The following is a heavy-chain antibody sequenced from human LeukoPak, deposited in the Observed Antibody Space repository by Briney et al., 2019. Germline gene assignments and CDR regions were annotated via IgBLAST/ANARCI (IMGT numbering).Heavy chain of an antibody. CDR1: GYSFISYG. Sequence: ASVKVPCKASGYSFISYGIGWVRQAPGQGLEWMGWISAYNGNTNYAQKFQGRVTMTTDTSTAYMELSSLRSEDTAVYYCARDSREGGAPDYDFWSGTATHITEYYYYYMDVWGKGTTVTVSS. CDR2: ISAYNGNT. V-gene: IGHV1-18*01. J-gene: IGHJ6*03. D-gene: IGHD3-3*01. CDR3: ARDSREGGAPDYDFWSGTATHITEYYYYYMDV.